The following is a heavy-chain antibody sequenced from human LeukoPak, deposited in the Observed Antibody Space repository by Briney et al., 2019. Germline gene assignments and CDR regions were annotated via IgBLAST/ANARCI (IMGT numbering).Heavy chain of an antibody. CDR3: ATAPHQYYYDSSGSHFDY. CDR2: FDPEDGET. V-gene: IGHV1-24*01. CDR1: GYTFTSYY. Sequence: ASVKVSCKASGYTFTSYYMHWVRQAPGQGLEWMGGFDPEDGETIYAQKFQGRVTMTEDTSTDTAYMELSSLRSEDTAVYYCATAPHQYYYDSSGSHFDYWGQGTLVTVSS. J-gene: IGHJ4*02. D-gene: IGHD3-22*01.